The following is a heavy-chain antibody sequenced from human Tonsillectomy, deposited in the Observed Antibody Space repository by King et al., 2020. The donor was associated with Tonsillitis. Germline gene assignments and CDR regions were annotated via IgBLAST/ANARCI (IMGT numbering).Heavy chain of an antibody. Sequence: TLQESGPTLVKPTQTLTLTCTFSGFSLSTSGVGVGWIRQPPGKALEWLAVIYWDDDKRYSPSLKSRLTITKDTSKNQVVLTMTNMDPVDTAIYYCAHRPPRACFGYWGQGTLVTVSS. CDR1: GFSLSTSGVG. CDR2: IYWDDDK. V-gene: IGHV2-5*02. J-gene: IGHJ4*02. CDR3: AHRPPRACFGY.